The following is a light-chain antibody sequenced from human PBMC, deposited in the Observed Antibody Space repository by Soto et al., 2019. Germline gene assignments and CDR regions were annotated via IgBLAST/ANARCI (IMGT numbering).Light chain of an antibody. CDR2: DVS. CDR3: CSHAGSYTYV. CDR1: SSDVGDYNY. J-gene: IGLJ1*01. V-gene: IGLV2-11*01. Sequence: QSVLTQPRSVSGSPGQSVSISCTGTSSDVGDYNYVSWYQQHPGKVPKVMIYDVSKRPSGVPDRFSGSKSGNTASLTISGLQAEDEADYYCCSHAGSYTYVFGTGTKATVL.